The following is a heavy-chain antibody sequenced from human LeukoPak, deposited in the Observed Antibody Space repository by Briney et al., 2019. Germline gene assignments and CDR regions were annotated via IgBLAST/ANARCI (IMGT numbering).Heavy chain of an antibody. CDR2: ISYDGSNK. V-gene: IGHV3-30-3*01. CDR3: ARVNT. CDR1: GFTFSSYA. J-gene: IGHJ4*02. Sequence: PGGSLRLSCAASGFTFSSYAMHWVRQAPGKGLEWVAVISYDGSNKYYADSVEGRFTISRDNSKNTLYLQMNSLRAEDTAVYYCARVNTWGQGTLVTVSS.